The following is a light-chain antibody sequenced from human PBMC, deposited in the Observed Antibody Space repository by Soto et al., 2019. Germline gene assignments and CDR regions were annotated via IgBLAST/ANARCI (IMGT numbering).Light chain of an antibody. Sequence: QSVLTQPPSASGTPGQRVTISCSGSSSNIGSNTVKWYQQLPGTAPKLLIYSNNQRPSGVPDRFSGSKSGTSASLAISGLQSEDEADYYCAAWDDSLGGVFGTGTKVTVL. J-gene: IGLJ1*01. CDR3: AAWDDSLGGV. CDR2: SNN. CDR1: SSNIGSNT. V-gene: IGLV1-44*01.